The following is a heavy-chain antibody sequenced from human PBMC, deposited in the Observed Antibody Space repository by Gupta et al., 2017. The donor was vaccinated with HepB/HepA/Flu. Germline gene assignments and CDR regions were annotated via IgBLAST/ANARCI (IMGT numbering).Heavy chain of an antibody. CDR1: GLTFSSYA. CDR3: AKDRIAAAGRLDY. V-gene: IGHV3-23*01. D-gene: IGHD6-13*01. Sequence: EVQLLESGGGLVQPGGSLRLPCAASGLTFSSYAMSWVRQAPGKGLEWVSAISGSGGSTYYADSVKGRFTISRDNSKNTLYLQMNSLRAEDTAVYYCAKDRIAAAGRLDYWGQGTLVTVSS. CDR2: ISGSGGST. J-gene: IGHJ4*02.